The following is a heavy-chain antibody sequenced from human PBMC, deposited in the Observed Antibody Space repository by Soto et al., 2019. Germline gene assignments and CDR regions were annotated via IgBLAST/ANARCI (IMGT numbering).Heavy chain of an antibody. CDR3: ARENSYFDY. J-gene: IGHJ4*02. Sequence: QIQLLQSGAEVKKPGASVKVTCKASGYTFRNFGISWVRQAPGQGLEWMGWLSAYNANANYAQKVQGRLTMTADTSTSTAYMELRSMTSDDMAVYYCARENSYFDYWGQGTLVTVSS. CDR1: GYTFRNFG. V-gene: IGHV1-18*03. CDR2: LSAYNANA.